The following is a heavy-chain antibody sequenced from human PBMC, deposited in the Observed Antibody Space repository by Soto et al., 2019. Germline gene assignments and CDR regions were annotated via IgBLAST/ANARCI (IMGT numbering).Heavy chain of an antibody. J-gene: IGHJ6*02. Sequence: QVLLVESGGGLVKPGGSLRLSCAASGFIFSDYYMSWVRQTPGKWLEWGSYISTRSTYTNYADSVKGRFTISRDNAKNSLYLQMDSLRVEDTAVYYCARDLAWKRGKVVRYYYGMDVWGQGTTVTVSS. D-gene: IGHD2-15*01. CDR3: ARDLAWKRGKVVRYYYGMDV. CDR1: GFIFSDYY. CDR2: ISTRSTYT. V-gene: IGHV3-11*06.